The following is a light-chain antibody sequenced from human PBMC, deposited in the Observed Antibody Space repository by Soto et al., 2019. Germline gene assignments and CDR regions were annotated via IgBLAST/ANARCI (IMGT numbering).Light chain of an antibody. CDR1: QSISSW. CDR2: KAS. J-gene: IGKJ4*01. Sequence: DIQMTQSPSTLSASVGERVTITCRASQSISSWLAWFQQKPGKAPKVLIYKASSLQSGVPSRFSGSGSGTEFTLTISSLQPDDFATYYCQQYTSYPLTFGGGTKVEMK. V-gene: IGKV1-5*03. CDR3: QQYTSYPLT.